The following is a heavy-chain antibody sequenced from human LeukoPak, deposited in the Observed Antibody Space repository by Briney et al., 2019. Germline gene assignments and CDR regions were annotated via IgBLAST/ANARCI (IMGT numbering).Heavy chain of an antibody. J-gene: IGHJ4*02. CDR1: GFGFSGYG. D-gene: IGHD2-2*01. V-gene: IGHV3-30*18. CDR2: ISYDGSDK. CDR3: AKDWGVYCSSSSCYFDY. Sequence: GRSLRLSCAASGFGFSGYGMHWVRQAPGKGLEWVAVISYDGSDKYYADPVKGRFTISRDNSKNTLYLQMNSLRSEDTAVYYCAKDWGVYCSSSSCYFDYWGQGTLVTVSS.